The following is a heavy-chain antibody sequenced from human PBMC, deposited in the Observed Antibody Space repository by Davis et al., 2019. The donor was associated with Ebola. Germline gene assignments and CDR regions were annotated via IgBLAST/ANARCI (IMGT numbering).Heavy chain of an antibody. D-gene: IGHD4-23*01. J-gene: IGHJ3*02. CDR3: ARLGPYGGNSRDAFDI. V-gene: IGHV5-51*01. CDR1: GYSFTSYW. CDR2: IYPGDSDT. Sequence: GESLKISCKGSGYSFTSYWIGWVRQLPGKGLEWMGIIYPGDSDTRYSPSFQGQVTISADKSISTAYLQWSSLKASDTAMYYCARLGPYGGNSRDAFDIWGQGTMVTVSS.